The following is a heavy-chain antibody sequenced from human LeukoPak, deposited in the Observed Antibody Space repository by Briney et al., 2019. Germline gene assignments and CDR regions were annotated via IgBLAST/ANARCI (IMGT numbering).Heavy chain of an antibody. D-gene: IGHD5-18*01. J-gene: IGHJ5*02. CDR1: GFTFSSYS. V-gene: IGHV3-21*01. CDR2: ISSSSSYI. Sequence: GGSLRLSCAASGFTFSSYSMNWVRQAPGKGLEWVSAISSSSSYIYYADSVKGRFTISRDNTKNSLYLQMNSLRAEDTAVYYCAREVAGNGYSHGYHPSTSWFDPWGQGTLVTVSP. CDR3: AREVAGNGYSHGYHPSTSWFDP.